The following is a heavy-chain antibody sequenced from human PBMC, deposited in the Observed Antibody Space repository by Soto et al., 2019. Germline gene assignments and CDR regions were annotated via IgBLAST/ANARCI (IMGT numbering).Heavy chain of an antibody. CDR1: GGSISSYY. J-gene: IGHJ4*02. D-gene: IGHD3-10*01. Sequence: SETLSLTCTVPGGSISSYYWSWIRQPAGKGLEWIGRIYTSGSTNYNPSLKSRVTMSVDTSKNQFSLKLSSVTAADTAVYYCAARALYGEAFDYWGQGTVVTVSS. CDR2: IYTSGST. V-gene: IGHV4-4*07. CDR3: AARALYGEAFDY.